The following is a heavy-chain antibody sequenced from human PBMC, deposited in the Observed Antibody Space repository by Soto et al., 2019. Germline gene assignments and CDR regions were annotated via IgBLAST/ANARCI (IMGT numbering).Heavy chain of an antibody. D-gene: IGHD6-6*01. Sequence: GASVKVSCKTSGGTFSNDAISWVLQAPGQGLEWMGGIIPIYGTTHYAQKFQDRVKLTADESTGTAYMELSSLRSEDTGVYYCARDGMGTLVGGMDVWGQGTTVTVSS. CDR1: GGTFSNDA. CDR2: IIPIYGTT. V-gene: IGHV1-69*13. CDR3: ARDGMGTLVGGMDV. J-gene: IGHJ6*02.